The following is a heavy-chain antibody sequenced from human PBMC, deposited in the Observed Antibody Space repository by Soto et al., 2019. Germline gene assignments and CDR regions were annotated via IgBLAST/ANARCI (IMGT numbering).Heavy chain of an antibody. CDR3: AKLGSSAWSPHYYFDS. CDR2: ITGSGSDT. D-gene: IGHD3-10*01. Sequence: EVQLLESGGGLVQPGGSLRLSCAASGFTFNNYAMGWVRQAPGKGLEWVSAITGSGSDTYYLDSVKGRFTISRDNSKNTLCLQVNSLRAEDTAIYYCAKLGSSAWSPHYYFDSWGQGTLVTVSS. CDR1: GFTFNNYA. V-gene: IGHV3-23*01. J-gene: IGHJ4*02.